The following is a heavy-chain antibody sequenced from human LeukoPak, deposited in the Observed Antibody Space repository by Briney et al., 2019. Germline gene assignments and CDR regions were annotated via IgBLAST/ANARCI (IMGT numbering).Heavy chain of an antibody. CDR1: GGSISSGGYY. V-gene: IGHV4-31*03. CDR3: AREVAYCGGDCYNRFDP. J-gene: IGHJ5*02. CDR2: IYYSGST. D-gene: IGHD2-21*02. Sequence: SQTLSLTCTVSGGSISSGGYYWSWIRQHPGKGLEWIGYIYYSGSTYYNPSLKSRVTISVDTSKNQFSLKLSSVTAADTAVYYCAREVAYCGGDCYNRFDPWGQGTLVTVSS.